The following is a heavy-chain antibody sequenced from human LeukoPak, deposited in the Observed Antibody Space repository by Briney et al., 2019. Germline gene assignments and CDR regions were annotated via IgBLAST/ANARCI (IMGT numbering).Heavy chain of an antibody. CDR2: IYYSGST. Sequence: SETLSLTCTVSGGSISSSSYYWGWIRQPPGKGLEWIGSIYYSGSTYYNPSLKSRVTISVDTSKNQFSLKLSSVTAADTAVYYCARAFYRRRAFDIWGQGTMVTVSS. V-gene: IGHV4-39*07. CDR3: ARAFYRRRAFDI. D-gene: IGHD2/OR15-2a*01. J-gene: IGHJ3*02. CDR1: GGSISSSSYY.